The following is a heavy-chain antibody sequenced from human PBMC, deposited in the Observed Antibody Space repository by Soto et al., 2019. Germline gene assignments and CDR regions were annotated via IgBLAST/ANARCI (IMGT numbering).Heavy chain of an antibody. D-gene: IGHD2-21*01. CDR2: MNMDGSRT. Sequence: PGGSLRLSCAASGFTFSIYWMHWVSQAPGKGLVWVSRMNMDGSRTSYADFAKGRFTISRDDAKSTVYLQMSNLRAEDTAVYYCVRGDGDRYDGHGYLGRHWGQGTLVTVS. CDR1: GFTFSIYW. V-gene: IGHV3-74*01. CDR3: VRGDGDRYDGHGYLGRH. J-gene: IGHJ4*02.